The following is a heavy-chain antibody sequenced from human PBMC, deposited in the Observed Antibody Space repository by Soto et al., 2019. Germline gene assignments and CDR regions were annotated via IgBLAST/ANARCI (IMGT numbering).Heavy chain of an antibody. Sequence: GGSLGLSCAASGFTFSSYGMHWVRQAPGKGLEWVAVISYDGSNKYYADSVKGRFTISRDNSKKTLYLQMNSLRAEDTAVYYCAKAKGLSDWNDVKDYWGQGTLVTVSS. CDR3: AKAKGLSDWNDVKDY. CDR2: ISYDGSNK. CDR1: GFTFSSYG. V-gene: IGHV3-30*18. D-gene: IGHD1-1*01. J-gene: IGHJ4*02.